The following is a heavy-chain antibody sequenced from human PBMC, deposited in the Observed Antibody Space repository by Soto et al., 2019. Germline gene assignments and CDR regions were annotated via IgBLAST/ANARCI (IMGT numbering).Heavy chain of an antibody. J-gene: IGHJ4*01. CDR3: ARVHVMVVAGSTFDY. CDR2: MYHGGTT. CDR1: GLSLTDSSY. V-gene: IGHV4-38-2*02. D-gene: IGHD2-21*02. Sequence: SETLSLTCTVSGLSLTDSSYWGWVRQPPGKGPEWIASMYHGGTTFYNPPHKSRVTVSMDTSKNQFSLRLRSVTAADTAVYYCARVHVMVVAGSTFDYWGHGIMVTVSS.